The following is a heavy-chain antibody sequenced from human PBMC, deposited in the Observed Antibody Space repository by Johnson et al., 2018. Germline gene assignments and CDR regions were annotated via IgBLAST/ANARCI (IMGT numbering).Heavy chain of an antibody. V-gene: IGHV3-21*01. J-gene: IGHJ1*01. CDR1: GFTFSSYS. CDR3: VRDLSTTTGGYFQH. CDR2: LSRSNSYG. Sequence: EVQLVESGGGLVKPGGSLRLSCVASGFTFSSYSMTWVRQAPGKGLEWVSSLSRSNSYGSYADSVKGRYTISRDNAKNSLDLQMNSLRVEDTAVYYCVRDLSTTTGGYFQHWGQGTLVTVSS. D-gene: IGHD1-14*01.